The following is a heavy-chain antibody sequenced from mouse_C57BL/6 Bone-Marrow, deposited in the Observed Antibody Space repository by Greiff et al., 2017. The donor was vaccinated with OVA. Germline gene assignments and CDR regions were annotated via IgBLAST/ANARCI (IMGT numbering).Heavy chain of an antibody. CDR2: IDPSDSYT. J-gene: IGHJ1*03. D-gene: IGHD2-4*01. CDR1: GYTFTSYW. V-gene: IGHV1-50*01. CDR3: ARGDYAPLYFDV. Sequence: QVQLQQPGAELVKPGASVKLSCKASGYTFTSYWMQWVKQRPGQGLEWIGEIDPSDSYTNYNQKFKGKATLTVDTSSSTAYMQLSSLTSEDSAVYYCARGDYAPLYFDVWGTGTTVTVSS.